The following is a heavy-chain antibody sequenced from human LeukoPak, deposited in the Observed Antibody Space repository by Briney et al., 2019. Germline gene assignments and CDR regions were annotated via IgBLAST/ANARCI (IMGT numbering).Heavy chain of an antibody. CDR1: GFTVSSNY. V-gene: IGHV3-53*01. CDR2: IYSGGST. CDR3: ARARLDAFDI. Sequence: SGGSLRLSCAASGFTVSSNYMSWVRQAPGKGLEWVSVIYSGGSTYYADSVKGRFTISRDNSKNTLYLQMNSLRAEDTAVYYCARARLDAFDIWGQGTMVTVPS. J-gene: IGHJ3*02. D-gene: IGHD6-25*01.